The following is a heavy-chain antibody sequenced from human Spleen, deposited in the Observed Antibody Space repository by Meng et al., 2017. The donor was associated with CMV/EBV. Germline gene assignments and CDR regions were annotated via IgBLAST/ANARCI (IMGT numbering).Heavy chain of an antibody. D-gene: IGHD6-13*01. CDR1: GYSFTDYY. Sequence: ASVKVSCKTAGYSFTDYYMHWVRQAPGQGLQWMGWINPNTGGKILSQKFEGRLTLTSDTSSSVVYTELSRLTSDDTAVYYCARRIAAIGPLWYFDYWGQGTLVTVSS. CDR2: INPNTGGK. J-gene: IGHJ4*02. V-gene: IGHV1-2*02. CDR3: ARRIAAIGPLWYFDY.